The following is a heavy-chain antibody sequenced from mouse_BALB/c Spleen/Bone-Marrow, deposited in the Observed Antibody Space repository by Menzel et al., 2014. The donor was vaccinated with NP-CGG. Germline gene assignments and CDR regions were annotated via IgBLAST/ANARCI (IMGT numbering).Heavy chain of an antibody. CDR3: TRGGNWEDFDY. V-gene: IGHV5-17*02. CDR1: GFTFSSSG. CDR2: ISSGSSPI. Sequence: EVQLVESGGGLVQPGGSRKLSCAASGFTFSSSGMHWVRQAPEKGLEWVAYISSGSSPIFYADTVKGRFTISRDNPKNTLFLQMASLRSEDTAIYYCTRGGNWEDFDYWGQGTTLTVSS. J-gene: IGHJ2*01. D-gene: IGHD4-1*01.